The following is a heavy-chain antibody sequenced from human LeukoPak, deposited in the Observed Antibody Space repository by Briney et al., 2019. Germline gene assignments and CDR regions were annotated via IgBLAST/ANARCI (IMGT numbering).Heavy chain of an antibody. CDR2: ISYDGSKK. V-gene: IGHV3-30*18. Sequence: GGSLRLSCAASGFTFSSYAMSWVRQAPGKGLEWVAVISYDGSKKYYADSVKGRFTISRDNSKNTLHLEMNSLRAEDTAVYYCAKDFVTTLDYWGQGTLVTVSS. J-gene: IGHJ4*02. CDR3: AKDFVTTLDY. D-gene: IGHD1-14*01. CDR1: GFTFSSYA.